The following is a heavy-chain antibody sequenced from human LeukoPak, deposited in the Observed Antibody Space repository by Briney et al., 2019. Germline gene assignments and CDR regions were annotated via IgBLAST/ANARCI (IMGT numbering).Heavy chain of an antibody. J-gene: IGHJ4*02. CDR1: GFTFSDYY. D-gene: IGHD2-2*01. V-gene: IGHV3-11*01. CDR2: ISSSGSTI. Sequence: PGGSLRLSCAASGFTFSDYYMSWIRQAPGKGLEWVSYISSSGSTIYYADSVKGRFTISRDNAKNSLYLQMNSLRAEDTAVYYCARDHAGYCSSTSCYVFDCWGQGTLVTVSS. CDR3: ARDHAGYCSSTSCYVFDC.